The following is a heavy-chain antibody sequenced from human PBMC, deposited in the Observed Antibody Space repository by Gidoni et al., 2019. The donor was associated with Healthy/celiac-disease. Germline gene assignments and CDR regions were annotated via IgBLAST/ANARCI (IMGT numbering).Heavy chain of an antibody. CDR2: IYYRGST. V-gene: IGHV4-31*03. CDR3: ARDAVSAKRYCTNGVCYTAAGWFDP. Sequence: QVQLQESGPGLVKPSQTLSLTCTVSGGSISSVGYYWSWIRQHPGKGLEWIGYIYYRGSTYYNPSLKSRVTISVDTSKNQFSLKLSSVTAADTAVYYCARDAVSAKRYCTNGVCYTAAGWFDPWGQGTLVTVSS. D-gene: IGHD2-8*01. CDR1: GGSISSVGYY. J-gene: IGHJ5*02.